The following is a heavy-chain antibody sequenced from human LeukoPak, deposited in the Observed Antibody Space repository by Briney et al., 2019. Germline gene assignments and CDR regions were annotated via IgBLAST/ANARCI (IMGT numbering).Heavy chain of an antibody. CDR3: ARDWQSGADY. V-gene: IGHV3-74*01. D-gene: IGHD3-10*01. J-gene: IGHJ4*02. CDR1: GFSFSNYW. Sequence: GGSLRLSCAASGFSFSNYWMNWVRQAPGKGLVWVSRINTDGTITTYADFVKGRFTISRDNAKNTLYLQMSSLRGEDTAVYYCARDWQSGADYWGQGTLVTVSS. CDR2: INTDGTIT.